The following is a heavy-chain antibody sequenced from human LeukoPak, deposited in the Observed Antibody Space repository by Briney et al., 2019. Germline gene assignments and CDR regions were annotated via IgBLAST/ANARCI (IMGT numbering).Heavy chain of an antibody. V-gene: IGHV1-69*13. CDR2: IIPIFGTA. D-gene: IGHD5-12*01. J-gene: IGHJ4*02. Sequence: ASVKVSCKASGYTFTSYAMHWVRQAPGQGLEWMGGIIPIFGTANYAQKFQGRVTITADESTSTAYMELSSLRSEDTAVYYCAIYSGYEYYFDYWGQGTLVTVSS. CDR1: GYTFTSYA. CDR3: AIYSGYEYYFDY.